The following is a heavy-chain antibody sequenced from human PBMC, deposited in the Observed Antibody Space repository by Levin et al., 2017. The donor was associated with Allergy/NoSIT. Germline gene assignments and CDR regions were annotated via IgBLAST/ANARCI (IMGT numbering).Heavy chain of an antibody. D-gene: IGHD4-17*01. V-gene: IGHV3-7*01. Sequence: PGESLKISCAASGFTFSSYWMTWVRQAPGKGLEWVANIKEDGSEKYYVDSVKGRFTISRDNAKNSLYLQMNSLRAEDTAVYYCARGSGGDIFDYWGQGTLVTVSS. CDR1: GFTFSSYW. CDR2: IKEDGSEK. J-gene: IGHJ4*02. CDR3: ARGSGGDIFDY.